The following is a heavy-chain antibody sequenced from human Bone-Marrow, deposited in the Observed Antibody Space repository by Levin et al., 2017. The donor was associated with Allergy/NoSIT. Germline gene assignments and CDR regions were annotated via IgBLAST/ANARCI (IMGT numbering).Heavy chain of an antibody. D-gene: IGHD3-10*01. J-gene: IGHJ4*02. CDR2: LSYDGGNK. Sequence: GGSLRLSCAASGFTFSNYPMHWVRQAPGKGLEWVTFLSYDGGNKYYADSVKGRFTISRDNSKNTLYLQMDSLRSEDTAVYYCARYGSNSLDHWGQGTLVSVSS. CDR3: ARYGSNSLDH. V-gene: IGHV3-30-3*01. CDR1: GFTFSNYP.